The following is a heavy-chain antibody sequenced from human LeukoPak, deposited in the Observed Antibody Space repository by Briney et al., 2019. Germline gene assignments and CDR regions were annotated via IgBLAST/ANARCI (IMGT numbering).Heavy chain of an antibody. Sequence: PGGSLRLSCAAPGFRFDDYAMHWVRQAPGKGLEWVSGISWNSGTLAYADSVKGRFTISRDNAKNSLYLQMNSLRAEDTALYYCAKDFGSGSYGRTAGFSMFDYWGQGTLVTVSS. J-gene: IGHJ4*02. D-gene: IGHD3-10*01. CDR2: ISWNSGTL. CDR3: AKDFGSGSYGRTAGFSMFDY. V-gene: IGHV3-9*01. CDR1: GFRFDDYA.